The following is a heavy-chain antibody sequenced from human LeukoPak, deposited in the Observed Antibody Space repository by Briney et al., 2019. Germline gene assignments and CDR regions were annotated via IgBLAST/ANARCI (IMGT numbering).Heavy chain of an antibody. CDR2: IQYYGTT. V-gene: IGHV4-34*01. J-gene: IGHJ4*02. Sequence: SETLSLTCAVYGGSFSGYYWSWIRQPPGKGLEWLGNIQYYGTTYYNPSLQSRLTLSLDTSKNQFSLKLSSVTAADTAVYYCARGYPSGAIYFDYWGQGTLVTVSS. D-gene: IGHD1-26*01. CDR3: ARGYPSGAIYFDY. CDR1: GGSFSGYY.